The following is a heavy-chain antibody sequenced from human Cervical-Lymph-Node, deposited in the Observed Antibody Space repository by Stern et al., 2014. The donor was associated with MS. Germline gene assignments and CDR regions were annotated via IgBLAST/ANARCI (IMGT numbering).Heavy chain of an antibody. CDR1: GFTFTNYW. CDR2: INADGSST. D-gene: IGHD3-22*01. Sequence: EMQLVESGGGLVQPGESLRLSCAASGFTFTNYWMHWVRQPPGKGLVWVSRINADGSSTDYADSVKGRFTISRDNDNNPLYLQVNSLRTEDTAVYYCARDRGGNYYDGTQYGAQGTLVIVSS. J-gene: IGHJ4*02. V-gene: IGHV3-74*01. CDR3: ARDRGGNYYDGTQY.